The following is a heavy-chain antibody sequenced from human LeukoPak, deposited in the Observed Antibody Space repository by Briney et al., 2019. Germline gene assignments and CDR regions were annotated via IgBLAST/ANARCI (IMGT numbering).Heavy chain of an antibody. CDR1: GFTFSTHA. D-gene: IGHD1/OR15-1a*01. Sequence: GGSLRLSCAASGFTFSTHAMSWVRQAPGKGLEWVSSLSGDGSTTYHADSVKGRFTISRDNSRSTLYLQVNSLSAEDTAVYYCARGTSLGRPGTYHFDYWGQGALVTVSS. CDR3: ARGTSLGRPGTYHFDY. CDR2: LSGDGSTT. V-gene: IGHV3-23*01. J-gene: IGHJ4*02.